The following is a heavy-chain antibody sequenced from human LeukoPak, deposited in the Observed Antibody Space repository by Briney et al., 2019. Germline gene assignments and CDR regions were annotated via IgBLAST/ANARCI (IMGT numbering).Heavy chain of an antibody. J-gene: IGHJ4*02. CDR1: GYTFTSYG. D-gene: IGHD3-22*01. Sequence: GASVKVSCKASGYTFTSYGISWVRQAPGQGLEWMGWISAYNGNTNYAQKLQGRVTMTTDTSTSTAYMELRSLRSDDTAVYYCARESRKGYYDSSGYSLDYWGQGTLVTVSS. CDR2: ISAYNGNT. V-gene: IGHV1-18*01. CDR3: ARESRKGYYDSSGYSLDY.